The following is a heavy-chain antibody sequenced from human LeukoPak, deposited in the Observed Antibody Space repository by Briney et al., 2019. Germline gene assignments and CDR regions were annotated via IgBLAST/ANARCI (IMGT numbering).Heavy chain of an antibody. CDR1: GYTFTGYY. D-gene: IGHD5-18*01. Sequence: GASVKVSCKASGYTFTGYYMHWVRQAPGQGLEWMGWINPNSGGTNYAQKFQGRVTMTRDTSISTAYMELSRLRSDDTAVYYCARGASKRIQLWPGDYWGQGTLVTVSS. CDR2: INPNSGGT. J-gene: IGHJ4*02. V-gene: IGHV1-2*02. CDR3: ARGASKRIQLWPGDY.